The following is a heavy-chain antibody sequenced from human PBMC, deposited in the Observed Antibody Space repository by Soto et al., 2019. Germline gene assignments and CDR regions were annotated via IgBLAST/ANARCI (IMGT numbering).Heavy chain of an antibody. CDR1: GFTFTTYG. D-gene: IGHD2-2*01. CDR3: ARAARYCSTTSCFAFFYWFDP. CDR2: ISGFNGNT. Sequence: ASVKVSCKALGFTFTTYGFSWVRQAPGQGLEWMGWISGFNGNTNYARKLQDRVTMTRDTSTNTVYMKLRSLTSDDTAMYYCARAARYCSTTSCFAFFYWFDPWGQGTLVTVSS. J-gene: IGHJ5*02. V-gene: IGHV1-18*04.